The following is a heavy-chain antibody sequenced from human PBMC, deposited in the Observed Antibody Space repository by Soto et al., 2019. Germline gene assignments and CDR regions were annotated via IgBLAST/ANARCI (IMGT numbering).Heavy chain of an antibody. CDR3: ARGLYPQLDYYYYYMDV. J-gene: IGHJ6*03. V-gene: IGHV1-8*01. CDR2: MNPNSGNT. CDR1: GYTFTSYD. D-gene: IGHD6-13*01. Sequence: ASVKVSCKASGYTFTSYDINWVRQATGQGLEWMGWMNPNSGNTGYAQKFQGRVTMTRNTSISTAYMELSSLRSEDTAVYYCARGLYPQLDYYYYYMDVWGKGTTVPVSS.